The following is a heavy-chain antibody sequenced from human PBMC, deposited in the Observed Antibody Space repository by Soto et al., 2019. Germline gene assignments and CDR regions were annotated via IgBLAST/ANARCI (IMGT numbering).Heavy chain of an antibody. CDR2: ISSSGSTI. D-gene: IGHD3-10*01. V-gene: IGHV3-11*01. CDR1: GFTFSDYY. CDR3: ARDLTMVRGMIDY. Sequence: QVQLVESGGGWVKPGGSLRLYCAASGFTFSDYYMSWILQAPGKGLEWVAYISSSGSTIYYADSVKGRFTISRDNAKNSLYLQMNSLRAEDTAVYYCARDLTMVRGMIDYWGQGTLVTVSS. J-gene: IGHJ4*02.